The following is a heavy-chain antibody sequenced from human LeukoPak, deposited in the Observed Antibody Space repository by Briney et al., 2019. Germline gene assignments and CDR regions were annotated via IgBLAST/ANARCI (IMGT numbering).Heavy chain of an antibody. V-gene: IGHV3-23*01. Sequence: GGSLRLSCAASGFTFSSYAMNWVRQAPGKGLEWVSAISGSGGSTYYADSVKGRFTISRDNSKNTLYLQMNSLRAEDTAVYYCAKPPAMVRGVEEFDLWGQGTLVTVSS. CDR2: ISGSGGST. J-gene: IGHJ5*02. D-gene: IGHD3-10*01. CDR3: AKPPAMVRGVEEFDL. CDR1: GFTFSSYA.